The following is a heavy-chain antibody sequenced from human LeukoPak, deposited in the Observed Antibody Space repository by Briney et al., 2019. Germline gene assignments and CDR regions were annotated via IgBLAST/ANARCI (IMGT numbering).Heavy chain of an antibody. J-gene: IGHJ3*02. V-gene: IGHV3-21*01. Sequence: GGSLRLSCVASGFILSSSEMNWVRQAPGKGLEWVSSISISSNYIYYADSVKGRFTISRDNAKNSLYLQVNSLRAEDTAVYYCARGSRFGVVGRDAFDIWGQGTVVTVSS. D-gene: IGHD3-3*01. CDR1: GFILSSSE. CDR3: ARGSRFGVVGRDAFDI. CDR2: ISISSNYI.